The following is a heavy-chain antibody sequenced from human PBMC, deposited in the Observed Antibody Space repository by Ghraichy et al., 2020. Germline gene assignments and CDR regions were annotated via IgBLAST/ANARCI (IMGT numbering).Heavy chain of an antibody. Sequence: SQTLSLTCTVSGGSISSGGYCWSWIRQHPGKGLEWIGYIYHSGNTYYNPSLKSRLTISVDTSKSQFSLKLSSVTAADTAVYYCARGSYSNGYYYDYWGQGTLVTVSS. V-gene: IGHV4-31*03. J-gene: IGHJ4*02. CDR3: ARGSYSNGYYYDY. CDR1: GGSISSGGYC. CDR2: IYHSGNT. D-gene: IGHD3-22*01.